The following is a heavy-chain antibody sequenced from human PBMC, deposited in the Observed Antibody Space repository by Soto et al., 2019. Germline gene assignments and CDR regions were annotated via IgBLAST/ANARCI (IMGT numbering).Heavy chain of an antibody. V-gene: IGHV3-33*01. Sequence: GGSLSLSCAASGFTFSNYGMHWVRQAPGKGLEWVAVIWFDGSNKYYADSVTGRFTISRDNSKNTLFVQMNSLRAEDTAVYYCARDPSHGSGSYLDYWGQGTLVTVSS. CDR2: IWFDGSNK. CDR3: ARDPSHGSGSYLDY. J-gene: IGHJ4*02. D-gene: IGHD3-10*01. CDR1: GFTFSNYG.